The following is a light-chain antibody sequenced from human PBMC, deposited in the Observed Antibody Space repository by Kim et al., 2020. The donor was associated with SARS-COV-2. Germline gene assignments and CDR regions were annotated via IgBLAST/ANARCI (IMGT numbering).Light chain of an antibody. CDR3: QQYNNWRT. CDR1: QSVSSN. V-gene: IGKV3-15*01. J-gene: IGKJ1*01. CDR2: GAS. Sequence: SVSPGERATLSCRASQSVSSNLAWYQQKPGQAPRPLIYGASTRATGIPARFSGSGSGTEFTLTISSLQSEDFAVYYCQQYNNWRTFGQGTKVDIK.